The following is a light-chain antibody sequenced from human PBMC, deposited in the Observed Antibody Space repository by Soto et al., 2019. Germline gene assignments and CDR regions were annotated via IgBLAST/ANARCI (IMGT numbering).Light chain of an antibody. V-gene: IGLV2-14*01. Sequence: QSALTQPASVSGSPGQSITISCTGTSSDVGGYNYVSWYQQHPAKAPKLMIYEVSNRPSGVSHRFSGSKSGNTASLTISGLQDEYEAEYSCFSYTTSSTLVFGGGTKLTVL. CDR3: FSYTTSSTLV. J-gene: IGLJ3*02. CDR1: SSDVGGYNY. CDR2: EVS.